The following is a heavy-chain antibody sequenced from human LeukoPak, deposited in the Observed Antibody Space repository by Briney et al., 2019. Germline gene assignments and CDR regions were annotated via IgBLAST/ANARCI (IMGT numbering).Heavy chain of an antibody. D-gene: IGHD3-22*01. CDR2: ISGDGGST. V-gene: IGHV3-43*02. Sequence: PGGSLGLSCSASGFYFRTHAMHWVRQAPGKGLEWVSLISGDGGSTYYADSVKGRFTISRDNSKNSLYLQMNSLRTEDTALYYCAKDSYYDSSGPKNWFDPWGQGTLVTVSS. J-gene: IGHJ5*02. CDR1: GFYFRTHA. CDR3: AKDSYYDSSGPKNWFDP.